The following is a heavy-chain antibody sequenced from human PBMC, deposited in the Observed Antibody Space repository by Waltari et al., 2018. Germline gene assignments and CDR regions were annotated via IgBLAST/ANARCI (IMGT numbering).Heavy chain of an antibody. V-gene: IGHV4-39*01. CDR3: ARLVWFGAWIDN. CDR1: GDSRKPDTYS. D-gene: IGHD3-10*01. J-gene: IGHJ4*02. Sequence: QVQLQESGPGMLRPSETLALTCTVSGDSRKPDTYSWGWIRQSPGKGLECLGTIHSSGTTYVPASLEPRVTISVDTFNNRFSLNLRSATAADTAVYFCARLVWFGAWIDNWGQGSLVTVSS. CDR2: IHSSGTT.